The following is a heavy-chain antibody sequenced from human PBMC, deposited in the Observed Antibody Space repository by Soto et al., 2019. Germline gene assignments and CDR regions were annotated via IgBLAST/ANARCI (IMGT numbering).Heavy chain of an antibody. CDR2: IVVGSGNT. CDR3: AAGSIRRSGSLDWFDP. D-gene: IGHD3-10*01. J-gene: IGHJ5*02. V-gene: IGHV1-58*01. Sequence: GASVKVPCKASGFTFTSSAVQCVLQSLVQRLEWIGWIVVGSGNTNYAQKFQERVTITRDMSTSTAYMELSSLRSEDTAVYYCAAGSIRRSGSLDWFDPWGQGTLVTVSS. CDR1: GFTFTSSA.